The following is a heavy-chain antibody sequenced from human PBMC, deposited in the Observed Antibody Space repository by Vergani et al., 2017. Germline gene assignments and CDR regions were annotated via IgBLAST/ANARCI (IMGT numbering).Heavy chain of an antibody. Sequence: QVQLVESGGGVVQPGRSLRLSCAASGFTFSSYGMHWVRQAPGKGLEWVAVISYDGSNKYYADSVKGRFTISRDNSKNTLYLQMNSLRAEDTAVYYCAKEVRRSTSGTFDYWGQGTLVTVSS. CDR3: AKEVRRSTSGTFDY. CDR2: ISYDGSNK. CDR1: GFTFSSYG. V-gene: IGHV3-30*18. D-gene: IGHD3-10*01. J-gene: IGHJ4*02.